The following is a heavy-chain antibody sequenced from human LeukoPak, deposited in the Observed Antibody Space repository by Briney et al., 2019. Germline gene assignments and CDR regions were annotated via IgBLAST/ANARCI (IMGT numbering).Heavy chain of an antibody. CDR2: INPNSGGT. J-gene: IGHJ6*02. CDR1: GYTFTGYD. V-gene: IGHV1-2*02. CDR3: ARDAYRSSYLLDMDV. D-gene: IGHD6-6*01. Sequence: ASVKVSCKASGYTFTGYDMHWVRQAPGQGLEWMGWINPNSGGTHYAQKFQGRVTMTRDTSISTGYMELSRLRSDDTAVYYCARDAYRSSYLLDMDVWGQGTTVTVSS.